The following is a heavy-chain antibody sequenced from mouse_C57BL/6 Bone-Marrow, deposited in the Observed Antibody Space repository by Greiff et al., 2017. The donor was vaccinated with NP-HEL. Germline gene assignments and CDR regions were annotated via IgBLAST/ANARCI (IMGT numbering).Heavy chain of an antibody. J-gene: IGHJ3*01. V-gene: IGHV2-9*01. D-gene: IGHD2-1*01. CDR3: AKHEDGNYEAWFAY. CDR2: IWGGGST. CDR1: GFSLTSYG. Sequence: VKLMESGPGLVAPSQSLSISCTVSGFSLTSYGIDWVRQPPGKGLEWLGVIWGGGSTTYNSALMSRLSISKDNSKSQVFLKMNSQQTDDTARYNCAKHEDGNYEAWFAYWGQGTLVTVSA.